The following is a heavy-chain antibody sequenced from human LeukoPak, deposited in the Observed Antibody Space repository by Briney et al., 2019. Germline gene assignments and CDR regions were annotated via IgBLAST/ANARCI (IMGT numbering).Heavy chain of an antibody. CDR3: SRENGAFSPFGY. Sequence: PSGTLSLTYGVSGGSISNTNWWSWVRQPPGQGLEWIGEISLTGLTHYNPSLESRVTVSLDKSKNQLSLNLTSVTAADTAVYYCSRENGAFSPFGYWGQGTLVTVLS. V-gene: IGHV4-4*02. CDR2: ISLTGLT. J-gene: IGHJ4*02. D-gene: IGHD2-8*01. CDR1: GGSISNTNW.